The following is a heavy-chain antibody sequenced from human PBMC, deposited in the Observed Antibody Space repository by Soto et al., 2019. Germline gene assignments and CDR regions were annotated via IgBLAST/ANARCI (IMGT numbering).Heavy chain of an antibody. J-gene: IGHJ6*02. CDR3: AKDRDGAAAGPTKFYGMDV. CDR1: GFTFSSYA. V-gene: IGHV3-23*01. D-gene: IGHD6-13*01. Sequence: EVQLLESGGGLVQPGGSLRLSCAASGFTFSSYAMSWVRQAPGKGLEWVSVISGSGDSTYYADSVRGRFTISRDNSGDTLGLQMNSLRAEDTAVYYCAKDRDGAAAGPTKFYGMDVWGQGTTVTVSS. CDR2: ISGSGDST.